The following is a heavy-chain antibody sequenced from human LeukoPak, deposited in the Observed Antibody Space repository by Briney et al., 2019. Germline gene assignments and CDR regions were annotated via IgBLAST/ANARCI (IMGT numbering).Heavy chain of an antibody. CDR2: ISRSGGSP. V-gene: IGHV3-23*01. CDR3: ARSYGDIDY. J-gene: IGHJ4*02. D-gene: IGHD4-17*01. CDR1: GFIFSSYV. Sequence: GGSLRLSCAASGFIFSSYVMSWVRQAPGKGVEWVSGISRSGGSPYYADSVKGRLTISRDNAQKTVSLQMNSLRAEDTAVYYCARSYGDIDYWGQGTLVTVSS.